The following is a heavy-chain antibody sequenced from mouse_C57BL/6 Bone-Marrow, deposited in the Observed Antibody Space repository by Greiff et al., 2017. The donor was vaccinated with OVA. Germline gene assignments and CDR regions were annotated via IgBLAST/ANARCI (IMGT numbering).Heavy chain of an antibody. CDR3: AGLFITTVGRYFDV. V-gene: IGHV1-39*01. Sequence: EVQLQESGPELVKPGASVKISCKASGYSFTDYNMNWVKQSNGKSLEWIGVINPNYGTTSYNQKFKGKATLTVDQSSSTAYMQLNSLTSEDSAVYYCAGLFITTVGRYFDVWGTGTTVTVSS. CDR2: INPNYGTT. J-gene: IGHJ1*03. CDR1: GYSFTDYN. D-gene: IGHD1-1*01.